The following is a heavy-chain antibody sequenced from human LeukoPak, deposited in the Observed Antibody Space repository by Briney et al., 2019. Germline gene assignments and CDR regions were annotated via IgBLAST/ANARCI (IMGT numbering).Heavy chain of an antibody. CDR3: ATDRGYLQFDY. CDR1: GFTFSDYY. Sequence: GGSLRLSCAASGFTFSDYYMSWIRQAPGKGLEWLANIKTDGTKTNYIDSVMGRFTISRDNAKNLLYLQMHSLRAEDTAVYYCATDRGYLQFDYWGQGTLVTVSS. J-gene: IGHJ4*02. D-gene: IGHD3-22*01. CDR2: IKTDGTKT. V-gene: IGHV3-7*01.